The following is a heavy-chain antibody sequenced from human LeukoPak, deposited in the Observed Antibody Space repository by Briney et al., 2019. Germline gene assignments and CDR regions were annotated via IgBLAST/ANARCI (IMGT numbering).Heavy chain of an antibody. V-gene: IGHV4-61*02. J-gene: IGHJ6*03. CDR3: ARGITLFGVVIIKNYYMDV. CDR2: IYSSGST. D-gene: IGHD3-3*01. CDR1: GDSISSGSYY. Sequence: SETLSLTCTAFGDSISSGSYYWSWIRRPAGTGLEWIGRIYSSGSTNYNPSLKSRVTISVDTSKNQFSLKLSSVTAADTAVYYCARGITLFGVVIIKNYYMDVWDKGTTVTVSS.